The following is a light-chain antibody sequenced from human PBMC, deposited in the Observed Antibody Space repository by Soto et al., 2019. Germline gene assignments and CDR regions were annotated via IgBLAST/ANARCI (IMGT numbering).Light chain of an antibody. CDR3: QQYNSYSPWT. CDR2: DAS. CDR1: QSIRTW. V-gene: IGKV1-5*01. J-gene: IGKJ1*01. Sequence: DIQMTQSPSTLSASVGDRVTITCRASQSIRTWLAWYQQKPGKVPKLLIYDASSLESGVPSRFSGSGSGTEVTLTISSLQPDDFATYYCQQYNSYSPWTFGQGTKVEIK.